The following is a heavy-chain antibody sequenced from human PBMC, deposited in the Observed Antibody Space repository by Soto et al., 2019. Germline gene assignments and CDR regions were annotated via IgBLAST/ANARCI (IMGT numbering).Heavy chain of an antibody. Sequence: GGSLRLSCATSGFTFSSYAMHWVRQAPGKGLEWVAVISYDGSNKYYADSVKGRFTISRDNSKNTLYLQMNSLRAEDTAVYYCARDEFLSGSSWTYYYYYYGMDVWGLGATVTVSS. V-gene: IGHV3-30-3*01. CDR1: GFTFSSYA. CDR3: ARDEFLSGSSWTYYYYYYGMDV. J-gene: IGHJ6*02. CDR2: ISYDGSNK. D-gene: IGHD6-13*01.